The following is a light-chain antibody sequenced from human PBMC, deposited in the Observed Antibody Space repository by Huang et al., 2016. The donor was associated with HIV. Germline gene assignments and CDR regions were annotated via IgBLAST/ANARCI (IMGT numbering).Light chain of an antibody. Sequence: EIVMTQSPATLSVSPGERATLSCMASQSVSSNLAWYQQKPGQAPRLLIYGASTRATGIPDRFSGSGSGTEFTLTISSLQSEDFAVYYCQQYNNWPGTFGPGTKVDIK. CDR3: QQYNNWPGT. CDR2: GAS. J-gene: IGKJ3*01. CDR1: QSVSSN. V-gene: IGKV3-15*01.